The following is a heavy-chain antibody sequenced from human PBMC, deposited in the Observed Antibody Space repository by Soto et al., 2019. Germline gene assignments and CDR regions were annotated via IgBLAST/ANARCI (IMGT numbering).Heavy chain of an antibody. CDR2: ISSSGSTI. J-gene: IGHJ3*02. Sequence: PGGSLRLSCAASGFTFSDYYMIWIRQAPGKGLEWVSYISSSGSTIYYADSVKGRFTISRDNAKNSLYLQMNSLRAEDTAVYYCARNGKPVAYDSSGYYGFVDAFDIWGQGTMVTVSS. CDR3: ARNGKPVAYDSSGYYGFVDAFDI. V-gene: IGHV3-11*01. D-gene: IGHD3-22*01. CDR1: GFTFSDYY.